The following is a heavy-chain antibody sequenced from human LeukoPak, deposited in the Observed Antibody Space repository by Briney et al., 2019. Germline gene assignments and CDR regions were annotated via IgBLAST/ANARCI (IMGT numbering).Heavy chain of an antibody. V-gene: IGHV3-64*01. CDR1: GASISSHY. J-gene: IGHJ4*02. CDR2: INTDGGST. D-gene: IGHD2-15*01. Sequence: ETLSLTCTVSGASISSHYWSWIRLPAGKGLEYVSVINTDGGSTYHANSVKGRFTISRDNSKSTLYLQMGSLRAEDMAVYFCARRIGYCSGGTCYFDYWGQGTLVTVSS. CDR3: ARRIGYCSGGTCYFDY.